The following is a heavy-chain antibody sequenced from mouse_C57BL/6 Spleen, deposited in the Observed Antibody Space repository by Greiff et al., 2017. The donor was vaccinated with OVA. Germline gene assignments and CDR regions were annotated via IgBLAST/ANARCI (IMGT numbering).Heavy chain of an antibody. J-gene: IGHJ4*01. D-gene: IGHD1-1*01. Sequence: VQLQQSGPELVKPGASVKISCKASGYAFSSSWMNWVKQRPGKGLEWIGRIYPGDGDTNYNGKFKGKATLTADKSSSTAYMQLSSLTSEDSAVYFCARTSFITTVVAYYWGQGTSVTVSS. CDR1: GYAFSSSW. CDR3: ARTSFITTVVAYY. CDR2: IYPGDGDT. V-gene: IGHV1-82*01.